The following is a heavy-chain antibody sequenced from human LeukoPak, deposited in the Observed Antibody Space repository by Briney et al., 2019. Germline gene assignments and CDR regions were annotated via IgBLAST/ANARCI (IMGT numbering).Heavy chain of an antibody. D-gene: IGHD2-2*01. CDR2: ISSSGSTI. CDR3: ARGTLGEYQLLVRRRNWFDP. V-gene: IGHV3-11*04. CDR1: GFTFSTYA. J-gene: IGHJ5*02. Sequence: GGSLRLSCAASGFTFSTYAMSWIRQAPGKGLEWVSYISSSGSTIYYADSVKGRFTISRDNAKNSLYLQMNSLRAEDTAVYYCARGTLGEYQLLVRRRNWFDPWGQGTLVTVSS.